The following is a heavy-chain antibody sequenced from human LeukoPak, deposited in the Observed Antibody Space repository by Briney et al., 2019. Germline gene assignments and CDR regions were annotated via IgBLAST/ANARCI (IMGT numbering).Heavy chain of an antibody. D-gene: IGHD3-10*01. J-gene: IGHJ6*02. CDR3: ARLSWFGELSYYYYGMDV. CDR2: TYYRSKWYN. V-gene: IGHV6-1*01. Sequence: SQTLSLTCAISGDSVSSNSAAWNWIRQSPSRGLEWLGRTYYRSKWYNDYAVSVKSRITINPDTSKNQFTLQLNSVTPEDTAVYYCARLSWFGELSYYYYGMDVWGQGTLVTVSS. CDR1: GDSVSSNSAA.